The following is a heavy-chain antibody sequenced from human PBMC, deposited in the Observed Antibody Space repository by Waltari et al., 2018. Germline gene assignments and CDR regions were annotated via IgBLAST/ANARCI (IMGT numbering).Heavy chain of an antibody. CDR1: GGTFSSYA. V-gene: IGHV1-69*05. Sequence: QVQLVQSGAEVKKPGSSVKVSCKASGGTFSSYAISWVRQAPGHGLEWMGGIIPSFVTAIYAQKFHGRGTITTDESTSTAYMELSSLRSEDTAVYYGARGGILRDYYYYGMDVWGQGTTVTVSS. CDR2: IIPSFVTA. D-gene: IGHD2-15*01. J-gene: IGHJ6*02. CDR3: ARGGILRDYYYYGMDV.